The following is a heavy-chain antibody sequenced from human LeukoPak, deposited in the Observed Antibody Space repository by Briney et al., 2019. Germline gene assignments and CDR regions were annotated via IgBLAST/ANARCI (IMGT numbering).Heavy chain of an antibody. CDR2: IIPIFGTA. J-gene: IGHJ6*03. V-gene: IGHV1-69*05. CDR3: ASLNDYGDYTGVRGYYYMDV. CDR1: GGTFSSYA. Sequence: SVKVSCKASGGTFSSYAISWVRQAPGQGLEWMGGIIPIFGTANYAQKFQGRVTITTDESTSTAYMELSSLRSEDTAVYYCASLNDYGDYTGVRGYYYMDVWGKGTTVTVSS. D-gene: IGHD4-17*01.